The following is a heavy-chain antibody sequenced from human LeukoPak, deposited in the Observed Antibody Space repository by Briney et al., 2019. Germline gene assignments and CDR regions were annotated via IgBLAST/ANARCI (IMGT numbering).Heavy chain of an antibody. CDR2: IKQDGSEK. CDR1: GFTFSSYW. V-gene: IGHV3-7*01. J-gene: IGHJ4*02. CDR3: ARDNEVNWNYLPTFAY. Sequence: PGGSLRLSCAASGFTFSSYWTSWVRQAPGKGLEWVANIKQDGSEKYYVDSVKGRFTISRDNAKNSLYLQMNSLRAEDTAVYYCARDNEVNWNYLPTFAYWGQGTLVTVSS. D-gene: IGHD1-7*01.